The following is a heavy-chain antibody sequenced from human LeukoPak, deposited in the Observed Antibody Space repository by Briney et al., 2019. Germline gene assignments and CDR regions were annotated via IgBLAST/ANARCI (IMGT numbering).Heavy chain of an antibody. D-gene: IGHD3-22*01. V-gene: IGHV1-18*01. J-gene: IGHJ4*02. CDR3: ARDLGYYDSSGSV. CDR2: ISAYNGNT. Sequence: ASVKVSCKASGGTFSSYAISWVRQAPGQGLEWMGWISAYNGNTNYAQKLQGRVTMTTDTSTSTAYMELRSLRSDDTAVYYCARDLGYYDSSGSVWGQGALVTVSS. CDR1: GGTFSSYA.